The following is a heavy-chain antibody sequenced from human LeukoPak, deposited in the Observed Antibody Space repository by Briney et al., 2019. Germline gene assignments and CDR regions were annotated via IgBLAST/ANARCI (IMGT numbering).Heavy chain of an antibody. CDR3: AKGYSGYDWSLVDY. J-gene: IGHJ4*02. Sequence: PSGTLSLTCAVSGGSISSSNWWSWVRQPPGKGLEWVAVISYDGSNKYYADSVKGRFTISRDNSKNTLYLQMNSLRAEDTAVYYCAKGYSGYDWSLVDYWGQGTLVTVSS. D-gene: IGHD5-12*01. CDR1: GGSISSSN. CDR2: ISYDGSNK. V-gene: IGHV3-30*18.